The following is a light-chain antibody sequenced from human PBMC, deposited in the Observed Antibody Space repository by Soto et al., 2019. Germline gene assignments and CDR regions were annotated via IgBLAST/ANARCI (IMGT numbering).Light chain of an antibody. CDR2: DAS. CDR3: QHRKNWQVT. CDR1: QSVSSY. Sequence: EIVLTQSPVTLSLSPGERVTLSCRASQSVSSYLAWYQQKPGQAPRLLIYDASNRATGIPARFSGSGSGTDFTLTISSLEPEDFAVYYCQHRKNWQVTFGQGTRLEIK. V-gene: IGKV3-11*01. J-gene: IGKJ5*01.